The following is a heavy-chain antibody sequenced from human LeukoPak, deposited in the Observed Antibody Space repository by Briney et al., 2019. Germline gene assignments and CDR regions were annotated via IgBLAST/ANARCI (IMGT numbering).Heavy chain of an antibody. CDR3: ARDPRGSYYSDY. CDR1: GYTFTAYY. D-gene: IGHD3-10*01. Sequence: ASVKVSCKASGYTFTAYYMHWVRQAPGQGLECMGCINPNTGGTNYAQKFQGRVTMTRDTSITTAYMELSRLTSDDTAVYFCARDPRGSYYSDYWGQGTLVTVSS. CDR2: INPNTGGT. J-gene: IGHJ4*02. V-gene: IGHV1-2*02.